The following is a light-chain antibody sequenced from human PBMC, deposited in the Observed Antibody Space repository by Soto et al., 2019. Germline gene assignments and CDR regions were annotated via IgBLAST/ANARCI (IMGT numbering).Light chain of an antibody. CDR3: QQYNQWSPIT. J-gene: IGKJ5*01. V-gene: IGKV3-15*01. CDR2: AAS. Sequence: EIVLTQSPCALSLSPGERAILSCRASQTVGSNFLAWYQQRPGQAPRLLIYAASTRAAGVPIRFSGSGSGTEFTLTITSLQSDDFAVYYCQQYNQWSPITFGRGTRLEIK. CDR1: QTVGSN.